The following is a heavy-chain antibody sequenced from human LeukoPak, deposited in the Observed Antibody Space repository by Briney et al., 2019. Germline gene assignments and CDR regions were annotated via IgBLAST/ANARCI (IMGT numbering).Heavy chain of an antibody. D-gene: IGHD5-12*01. Sequence: GRSLRLSCAASGFTFSSYDMHWVRHATGKGLEWVSAIGTAGDTYDPGSVKGRFTISRENAKNSLYLQMNSLRAGDTAVYYCVRGTGYSAYDYDFDYWGRGTLVTVSS. CDR1: GFTFSSYD. CDR3: VRGTGYSAYDYDFDY. V-gene: IGHV3-13*04. J-gene: IGHJ4*02. CDR2: IGTAGDT.